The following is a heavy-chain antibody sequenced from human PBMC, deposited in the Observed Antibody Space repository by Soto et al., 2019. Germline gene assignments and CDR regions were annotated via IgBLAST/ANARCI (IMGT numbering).Heavy chain of an antibody. CDR1: GFTFSSYA. V-gene: IGHV3-30-3*01. Sequence: QVQLVESGGGVVQPGRSLRLSCAASGFTFSSYAMHWVRQAPGKGLEWVAVISYDGSNKYYADSVKGRFTISRDNSKNTLYLQMNSLRAEDTAVYYCARGLEVYAMWYYYGMDVWGQGTTVTVSS. CDR3: ARGLEVYAMWYYYGMDV. CDR2: ISYDGSNK. J-gene: IGHJ6*02. D-gene: IGHD2-8*02.